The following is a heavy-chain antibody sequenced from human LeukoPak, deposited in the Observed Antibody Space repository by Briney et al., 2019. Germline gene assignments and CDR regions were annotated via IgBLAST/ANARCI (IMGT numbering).Heavy chain of an antibody. J-gene: IGHJ4*02. CDR1: GGTFSSYA. CDR3: ARGIYYYDSSGYYPDY. Sequence: GASVKVSCKASGGTFSSYAISWVRQAPGQGLEWMGGIIPIFGTANYAQKFQGRVTITADKSTSTAYMELSSLRSEDTAVYYCARGIYYYDSSGYYPDYWGQGTLVTVSS. CDR2: IIPIFGTA. D-gene: IGHD3-22*01. V-gene: IGHV1-69*06.